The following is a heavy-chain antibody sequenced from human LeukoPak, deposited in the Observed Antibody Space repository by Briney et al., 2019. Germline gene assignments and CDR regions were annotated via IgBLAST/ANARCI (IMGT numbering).Heavy chain of an antibody. J-gene: IGHJ3*02. V-gene: IGHV3-11*01. CDR1: YY. D-gene: IGHD1-1*01. CDR3: AREQLASTGAFDI. Sequence: YYWGWIRQSPGKGLEWVSYISSSGSTIYYADSVKGRFTISRDNAKNSLYLQMNSLRAEDTAVCYCAREQLASTGAFDIWGQGTMVTVSS. CDR2: ISSSGSTI.